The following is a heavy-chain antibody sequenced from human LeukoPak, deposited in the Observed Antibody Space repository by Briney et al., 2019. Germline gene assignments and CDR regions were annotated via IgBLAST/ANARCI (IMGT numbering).Heavy chain of an antibody. J-gene: IGHJ4*02. CDR3: ARAKGKWIVGATYVFDY. V-gene: IGHV1-8*03. D-gene: IGHD1-26*01. Sequence: GASVKVSCKASGYTFTSYDINWVRQATGQGLEWMGWVNPNSGNTGYAQKFRGRVTITRNTSISTAYMELSSLRSEDTAVYYCARAKGKWIVGATYVFDYWGQGTLVTVSS. CDR2: VNPNSGNT. CDR1: GYTFTSYD.